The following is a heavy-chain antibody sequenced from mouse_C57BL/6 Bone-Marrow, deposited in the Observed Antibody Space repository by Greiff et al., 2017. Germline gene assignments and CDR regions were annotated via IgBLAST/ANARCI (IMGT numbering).Heavy chain of an antibody. CDR2: IYPRSGNT. J-gene: IGHJ2*01. Sequence: QVQLQQSGAELARPGASVKLSCKASGYTFTSYGISWVKQRPGQGLEWIGEIYPRSGNTYYNEKFKGKATLTADKSSSTAYMELRSLTSEDAAVYFCGRADYGGRGTALTVTS. CDR1: GYTFTSYG. V-gene: IGHV1-81*01. CDR3: GRADY.